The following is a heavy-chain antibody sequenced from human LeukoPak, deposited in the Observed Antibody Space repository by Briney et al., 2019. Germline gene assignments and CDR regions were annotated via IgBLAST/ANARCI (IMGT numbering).Heavy chain of an antibody. D-gene: IGHD1-26*01. J-gene: IGHJ4*02. Sequence: SETLPLTCAVYGGSFSGYYWSWIRQPPGKGLEWIGEINHSGSTNYNPSLKSRVTISVDTSKNQFPLKLSSVTAADTAVYYCARGSLGVGATIWVYWGQGTLVTVSS. V-gene: IGHV4-34*01. CDR2: INHSGST. CDR3: ARGSLGVGATIWVY. CDR1: GGSFSGYY.